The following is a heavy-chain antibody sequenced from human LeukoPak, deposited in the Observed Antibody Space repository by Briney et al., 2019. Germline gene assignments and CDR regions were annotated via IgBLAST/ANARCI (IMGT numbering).Heavy chain of an antibody. J-gene: IGHJ4*02. D-gene: IGHD4-17*01. CDR2: IYYTGTT. Sequence: SETLSLTCTVSGGSISTYYWSWIRQPPGKGLEWLGYIYYTGTTSYTPSLKSRVSVSVDTSKNQFSLELSSVTAADTAVYYCARGFTHDYGDYFDYWGQGTLVTVSS. CDR3: ARGFTHDYGDYFDY. V-gene: IGHV4-59*08. CDR1: GGSISTYY.